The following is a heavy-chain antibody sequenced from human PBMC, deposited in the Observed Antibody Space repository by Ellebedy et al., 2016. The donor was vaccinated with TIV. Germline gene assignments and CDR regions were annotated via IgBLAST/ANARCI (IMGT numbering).Heavy chain of an antibody. V-gene: IGHV1-18*01. J-gene: IGHJ4*02. D-gene: IGHD4-23*01. CDR1: SYTLNKMG. CDR2: ISGYNKNT. Sequence: ASVKVSXKTSSYTLNKMGVSWVRQAPGRGLEWMGWISGYNKNTKYRQKFQGRVTMTADTSTSTAYMELRSLTSDDTAVYYCATDPVYGDNAVLNHWGQGTLVSVSS. CDR3: ATDPVYGDNAVLNH.